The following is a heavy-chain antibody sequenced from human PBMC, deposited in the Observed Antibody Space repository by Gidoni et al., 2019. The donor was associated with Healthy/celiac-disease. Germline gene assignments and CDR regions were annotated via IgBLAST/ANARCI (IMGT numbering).Heavy chain of an antibody. J-gene: IGHJ6*02. CDR3: ARESIVVVPAAMGTNYYYYGMDV. CDR1: GFTFRSYG. CDR2: IWYDGSNK. V-gene: IGHV3-33*01. Sequence: QVQLVESGGGVVQPGRSLRLSCAASGFTFRSYGRHWVRQAPGKGLEWVAVIWYDGSNKYYADSVKCRFTISRDNSKNTLYLQMNSLRAEDTAVYYCARESIVVVPAAMGTNYYYYGMDVWGQGTTVTVSS. D-gene: IGHD2-2*01.